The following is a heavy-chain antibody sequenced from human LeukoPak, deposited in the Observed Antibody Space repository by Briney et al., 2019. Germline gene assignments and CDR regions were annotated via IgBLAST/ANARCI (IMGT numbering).Heavy chain of an antibody. Sequence: ASVNVSSKAYGYTFTSYDINWVRQATGQGLEWMGWMNPNSGNTGYAQKFQGRVTMTRNTSISTAYMELSSLRSEDTAVYYCARRASLDAFDIWGQGTMVTVSS. CDR2: MNPNSGNT. CDR3: ARRASLDAFDI. V-gene: IGHV1-8*01. J-gene: IGHJ3*02. CDR1: GYTFTSYD.